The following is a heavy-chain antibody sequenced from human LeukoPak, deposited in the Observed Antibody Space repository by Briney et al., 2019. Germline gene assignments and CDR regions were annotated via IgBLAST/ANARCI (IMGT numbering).Heavy chain of an antibody. J-gene: IGHJ6*02. CDR2: IKSKANNDAT. CDR1: GFTFSGSA. D-gene: IGHD6-6*01. CDR3: TRLAEEYTSSSFLYGMDV. Sequence: PGGSLRLSCVASGFTFSGSAVHWVRQASGKGLEWVARIKSKANNDATAYAAPVRGRFAISRDDSENAAFLQMNSLKTEDTAVYYCTRLAEEYTSSSFLYGMDVWGHGTTVTVSS. V-gene: IGHV3-73*01.